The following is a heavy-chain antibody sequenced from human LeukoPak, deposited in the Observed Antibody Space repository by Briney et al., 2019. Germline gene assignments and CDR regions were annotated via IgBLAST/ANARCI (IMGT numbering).Heavy chain of an antibody. D-gene: IGHD3-16*01. CDR1: GYTFTSYG. V-gene: IGHV1-18*01. CDR2: ISAYNGNT. CDR3: ARGNLTYYDYVFTLDY. Sequence: ASVKVSCKASGYTFTSYGISWVRQAPGQGLEWMGWISAYNGNTNYEQKLQGRVTMTTDTSTSTAYMELRSLRSDDTAVYYCARGNLTYYDYVFTLDYWGQGTLVTVSS. J-gene: IGHJ4*02.